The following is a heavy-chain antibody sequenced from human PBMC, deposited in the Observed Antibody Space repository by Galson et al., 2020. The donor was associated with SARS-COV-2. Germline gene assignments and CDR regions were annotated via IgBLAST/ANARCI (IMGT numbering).Heavy chain of an antibody. CDR3: ARDVNYRFDT. V-gene: IGHV1-18*01. Sequence: ASVTVSCKPSGYTFTTNGISWVRQAPGQGLEWMGWISTNSGKTNYAQKLQGRVSMTRDTSTSTAYMVLGSLRSDDTAVYYCARDVNYRFDTWGQGTLVTVSS. CDR1: GYTFTTNG. J-gene: IGHJ5*02. CDR2: ISTNSGKT. D-gene: IGHD3-10*01.